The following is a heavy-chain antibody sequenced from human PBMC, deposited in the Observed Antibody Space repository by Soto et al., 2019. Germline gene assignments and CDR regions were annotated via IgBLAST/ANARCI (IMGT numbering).Heavy chain of an antibody. CDR3: ARDYGSAAVFYYYNYMDF. V-gene: IGHV1-3*01. CDR1: GYTFTSYA. CDR2: INAGNGNT. J-gene: IGHJ6*03. D-gene: IGHD6-13*01. Sequence: ASVKVSCKASGYTFTSYAMHWVRQAPGQRLEWMGWINAGNGNTKYSQKFQGRVTITRDTSASTAYMELSSLRSEDTAVYYCARDYGSAAVFYYYNYMDFWGKGTMVTLSS.